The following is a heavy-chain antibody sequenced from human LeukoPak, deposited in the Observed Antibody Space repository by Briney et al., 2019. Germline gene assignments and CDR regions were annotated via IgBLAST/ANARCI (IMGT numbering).Heavy chain of an antibody. CDR2: INHSGST. V-gene: IGHV4-34*09. CDR3: ARGAGYSGFEFDY. CDR1: GGSFSGYY. J-gene: IGHJ4*02. Sequence: PSETLSLTCAVYGGSFSGYYWSWIRQPPGKGLEWIGEINHSGSTYYNPSLKSRVTISVDTSKNQFSLKLSSVTVADTAMYYCARGAGYSGFEFDYWGQGTLVTVSS. D-gene: IGHD5-12*01.